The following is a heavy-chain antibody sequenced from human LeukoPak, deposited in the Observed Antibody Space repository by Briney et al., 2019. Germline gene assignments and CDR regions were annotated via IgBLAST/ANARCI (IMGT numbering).Heavy chain of an antibody. D-gene: IGHD2-2*01. V-gene: IGHV1-18*01. CDR3: ANVTAYCSSTSCPYNWFDP. J-gene: IGHJ5*02. Sequence: ASVKVSCKASGYTFTSYGISWVRQAPGQGLEWMGWISAYNGNTNYAQKLQGRVTMTTDTSTSTAYMELRSLRSDDTAVYYCANVTAYCSSTSCPYNWFDPWGQGTLVTVSS. CDR1: GYTFTSYG. CDR2: ISAYNGNT.